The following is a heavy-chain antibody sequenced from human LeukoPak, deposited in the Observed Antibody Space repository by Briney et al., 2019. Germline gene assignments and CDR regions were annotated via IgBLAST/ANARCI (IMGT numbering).Heavy chain of an antibody. D-gene: IGHD6-13*01. Sequence: NPSETLSLTCTVSGGSISSGGYYWSWIRQDPGKGLEWIGYIYYSGSTYYNPSLKSRVTISVDTSKNQFSLKLSSVTAADTAVYYCARGTSSSWSGAYFQHWGQGTLVTVSS. CDR3: ARGTSSSWSGAYFQH. V-gene: IGHV4-31*03. J-gene: IGHJ1*01. CDR1: GGSISSGGYY. CDR2: IYYSGST.